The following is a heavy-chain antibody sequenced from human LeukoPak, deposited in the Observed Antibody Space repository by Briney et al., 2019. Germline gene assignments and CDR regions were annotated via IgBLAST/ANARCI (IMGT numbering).Heavy chain of an antibody. J-gene: IGHJ4*02. CDR2: VSGHNGDT. CDR1: GYTFTSYY. CDR3: VLGDVLTGYWAEYFVY. Sequence: ASVKVSCKASGYTFTSYYMHWVRQAPGQGLEWMGWVSGHNGDTNYAQKFQGRLSMTTETSARTGYMELKSLRSDDTAIYYCVLGDVLTGYWAEYFVYWGQGTLVTVSS. D-gene: IGHD3-9*01. V-gene: IGHV1-18*04.